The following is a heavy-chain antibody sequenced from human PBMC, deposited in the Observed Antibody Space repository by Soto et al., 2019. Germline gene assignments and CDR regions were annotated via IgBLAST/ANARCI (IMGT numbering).Heavy chain of an antibody. Sequence: KRRASVKVSCKASGYTFTTYDINWVRQAPGQGLEWLGWMDPNSGSTGYAQNFQGRITMTRNISRNTAHMELSSLQSEDTAVYYCARERKFDFWRKGLDVWGQGTTVTVSS. CDR1: GYTFTTYD. CDR2: MDPNSGST. V-gene: IGHV1-8*01. D-gene: IGHD3-3*01. CDR3: ARERKFDFWRKGLDV. J-gene: IGHJ6*02.